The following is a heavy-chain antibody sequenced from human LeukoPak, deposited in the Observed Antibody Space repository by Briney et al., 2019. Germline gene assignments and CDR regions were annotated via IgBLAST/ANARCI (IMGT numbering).Heavy chain of an antibody. J-gene: IGHJ3*02. CDR3: AKDLGGDYELSAFDI. CDR2: IKQDGSEK. CDR1: GFTFSTYW. Sequence: GGSLRLSCAASGFTFSTYWMSWVRQAPGKGLEWVAIIKQDGSEKFYVDSVKGRFTISRDNAKNSLYLQMNSLRDEDTAVYYCAKDLGGDYELSAFDIWGQGTMVTVSS. D-gene: IGHD4-17*01. V-gene: IGHV3-7*01.